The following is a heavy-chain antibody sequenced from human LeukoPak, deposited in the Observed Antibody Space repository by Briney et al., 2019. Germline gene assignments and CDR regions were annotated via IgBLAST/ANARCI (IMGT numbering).Heavy chain of an antibody. V-gene: IGHV4-39*01. CDR3: AREYYGTFEF. CDR2: VFQSVAT. J-gene: IGHJ4*02. D-gene: IGHD3-10*01. Sequence: SETLSLTCTVSGDSVTSSSYYWAWIRQPPGKGLEWIGSVFQSVATYYNPSLQGRVTMSIDTSKNQCPLKLSSVTAADTAVYYCAREYYGTFEFWGQGTLVPVSP. CDR1: GDSVTSSSYY.